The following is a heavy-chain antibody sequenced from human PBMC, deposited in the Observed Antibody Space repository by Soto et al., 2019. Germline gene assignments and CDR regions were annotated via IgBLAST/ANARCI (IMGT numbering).Heavy chain of an antibody. V-gene: IGHV3-48*04. CDR2: ISSSSSTI. CDR3: ASLEGRYYFDY. CDR1: GFTFSSYS. D-gene: IGHD1-1*01. J-gene: IGHJ4*02. Sequence: GGSLRLSCAASGFTFSSYSMNWVRQAPGKGLEWVSYISSSSSTIYYADSVKGRFTITRDNAKNSLYLQMNSLRAEDTAVYCCASLEGRYYFDYWGQGTLVTVSS.